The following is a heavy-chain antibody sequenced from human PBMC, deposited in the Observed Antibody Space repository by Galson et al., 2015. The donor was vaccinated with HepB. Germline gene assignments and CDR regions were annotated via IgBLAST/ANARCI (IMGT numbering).Heavy chain of an antibody. Sequence: SVTVSCKASGYTFTGYYMHWVRQAPGQGLEWMGRINPNSGGTNYAQKFQGRVTMTRDTSISTAYMELSRLRSDDTAVYYCARVRGDYSWFDPWGQGTLVTVSS. CDR1: GYTFTGYY. J-gene: IGHJ5*02. D-gene: IGHD2-21*02. V-gene: IGHV1-2*06. CDR2: INPNSGGT. CDR3: ARVRGDYSWFDP.